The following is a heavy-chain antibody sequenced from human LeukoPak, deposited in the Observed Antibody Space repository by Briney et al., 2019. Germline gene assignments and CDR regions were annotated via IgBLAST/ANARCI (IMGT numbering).Heavy chain of an antibody. CDR1: GFTFSTYW. Sequence: GGSLRLSCAVSGFTFSTYWMDWVRQVPGKGLVWVSRISSDGSNTAYADSVKGRFTISRDNAKNTMHLQMSSLRVEDTAVYYCAKRGDGGAWYDYWGQGTLVIVSS. V-gene: IGHV3-74*01. D-gene: IGHD6-19*01. J-gene: IGHJ4*02. CDR2: ISSDGSNT. CDR3: AKRGDGGAWYDY.